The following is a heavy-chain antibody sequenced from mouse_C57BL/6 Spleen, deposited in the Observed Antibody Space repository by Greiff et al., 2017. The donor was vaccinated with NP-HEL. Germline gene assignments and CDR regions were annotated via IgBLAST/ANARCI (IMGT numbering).Heavy chain of an antibody. J-gene: IGHJ2*01. CDR2: INPSTGGT. V-gene: IGHV1-42*01. CDR3: ARRTGGY. D-gene: IGHD1-1*02. CDR1: GYSFTGYY. Sequence: VQLKESGPELVKPGASVKISCKASGYSFTGYYMNWVKQSPEKSLEWIGEINPSTGGTTYNQKFKAKATLTVDKSSSTAYMQLKSLTSEDSAVYYCARRTGGYWGQGTTLTVSS.